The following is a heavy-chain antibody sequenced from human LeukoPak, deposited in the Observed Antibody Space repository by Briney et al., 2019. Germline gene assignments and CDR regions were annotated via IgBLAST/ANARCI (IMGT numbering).Heavy chain of an antibody. CDR1: GGSISTTNYY. V-gene: IGHV4-39*01. Sequence: AETLSLTCTVSGGSISTTNYYWRWIRQPPGRGMEWIGNLYYSGDTYYTPSLKSRVTMYVDKSKNKFSLKVSSVTAADTAVYYCTRTVVTADHWGQGILVTVSS. CDR2: LYYSGDT. J-gene: IGHJ4*02. D-gene: IGHD2-21*02. CDR3: TRTVVTADH.